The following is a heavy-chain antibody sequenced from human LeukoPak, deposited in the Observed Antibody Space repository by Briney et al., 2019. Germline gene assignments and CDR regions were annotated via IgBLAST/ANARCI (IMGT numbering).Heavy chain of an antibody. Sequence: PSETLSLTCTVSGGSISSSSYYWGWIRQPPGKGLEWIGSIYYSGSTYYNPSLKSRVTISVDTSKNQFSLKLSSVTAADTAVYYCARPSQSSSWYYFDYWGQGTLVTVSS. CDR3: ARPSQSSSWYYFDY. CDR2: IYYSGST. J-gene: IGHJ4*02. D-gene: IGHD6-13*01. V-gene: IGHV4-39*01. CDR1: GGSISSSSYY.